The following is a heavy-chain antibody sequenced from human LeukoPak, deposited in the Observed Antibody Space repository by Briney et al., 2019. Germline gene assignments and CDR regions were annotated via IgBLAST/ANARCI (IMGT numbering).Heavy chain of an antibody. CDR2: IIPIFGTA. CDR1: GGTFSSYA. CDR3: ARATISGYHFDY. J-gene: IGHJ4*02. Sequence: SVKVSCKASGGTFSSYAISWVRQAPGQGLEWMGGIIPIFGTANYTQKFQGRVTITADESTSTAYMELSSLRSEDTAVYYCARATISGYHFDYWGQGTLVTVSS. V-gene: IGHV1-69*13. D-gene: IGHD6-25*01.